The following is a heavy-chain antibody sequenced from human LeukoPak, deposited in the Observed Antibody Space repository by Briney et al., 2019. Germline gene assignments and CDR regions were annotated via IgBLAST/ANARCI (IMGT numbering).Heavy chain of an antibody. CDR2: ISSSGSTI. CDR1: GFTFSSYE. CDR3: ARDEGDRAGWDYYYYGMDV. J-gene: IGHJ6*04. V-gene: IGHV3-48*03. Sequence: GGPLRLSCAASGFTFSSYEMNWVRQAPGKGLEWVSYISSSGSTIYCADSVKGRFTISRDNAKNSLYLQMNSLRAEDTAVYYCARDEGDRAGWDYYYYGMDVWGKGTTVTVSS. D-gene: IGHD2-21*02.